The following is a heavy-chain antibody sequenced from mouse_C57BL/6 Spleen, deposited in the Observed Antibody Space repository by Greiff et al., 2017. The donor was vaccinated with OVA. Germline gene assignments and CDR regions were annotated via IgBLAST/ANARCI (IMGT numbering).Heavy chain of an antibody. CDR3: ARNNLPFYAMDY. CDR1: GFSLTSYG. CDR2: IWSGGST. V-gene: IGHV2-2*01. Sequence: VKLVESGPGLVQPSQSLSITCTVSGFSLTSYGVHWVRQSPGKGLEWLGVIWSGGSTDYNAAFISRLSISKDNSKSQVFFKMNSLQTDDTAIYYGARNNLPFYAMDYWGQGTSVTVSS. J-gene: IGHJ4*01.